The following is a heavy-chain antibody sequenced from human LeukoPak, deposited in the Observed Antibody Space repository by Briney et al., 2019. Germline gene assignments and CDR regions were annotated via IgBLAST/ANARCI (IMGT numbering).Heavy chain of an antibody. CDR3: ARGSSRGYCSSTRCYAGLFFDY. J-gene: IGHJ4*02. Sequence: ASVKVSCKASGYTFTIYGIGWVRQAPGQGHEWMGWISAYNGNTTYAHKLQGRVTMTTDTSTSTAYMELRSLRSDDTAVYCCARGSSRGYCSSTRCYAGLFFDYWGQGTLVTVSS. D-gene: IGHD2-2*01. CDR1: GYTFTIYG. V-gene: IGHV1-18*01. CDR2: ISAYNGNT.